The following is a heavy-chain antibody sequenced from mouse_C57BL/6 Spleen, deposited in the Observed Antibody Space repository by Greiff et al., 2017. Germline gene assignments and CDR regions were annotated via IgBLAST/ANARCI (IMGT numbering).Heavy chain of an antibody. D-gene: IGHD1-1*01. J-gene: IGHJ4*01. V-gene: IGHV1-59*01. CDR3: ARNYGSRGYAMDY. CDR2: IDPSDSYT. Sequence: VQLQQPGAELVRPGTSVKLSCKASGYTFTSYWMHWVKQRPGQGLEWIGVIDPSDSYTNYNQKFKGKATLTVDTSSSTAYMQLSSLTSEDSAVYYCARNYGSRGYAMDYWGQGTSVTVSS. CDR1: GYTFTSYW.